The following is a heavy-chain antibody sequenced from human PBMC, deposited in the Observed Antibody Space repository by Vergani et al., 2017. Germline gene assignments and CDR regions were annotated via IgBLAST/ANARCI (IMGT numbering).Heavy chain of an antibody. D-gene: IGHD3-22*01. V-gene: IGHV3-21*06. CDR1: GFSFSTYS. J-gene: IGHJ4*02. Sequence: EVQLQESGGGLVKPGGSLRVSYAASGFSFSTYSINWVRQAPGKGLEWVSSISGRSNYIYYADSLKGRFTISRDNSKNSVYLQMNSLRAEDTAIYYCARKKYYDSKDYYQVEPFDYWGQGTLVTVSS. CDR2: ISGRSNYI. CDR3: ARKKYYDSKDYYQVEPFDY.